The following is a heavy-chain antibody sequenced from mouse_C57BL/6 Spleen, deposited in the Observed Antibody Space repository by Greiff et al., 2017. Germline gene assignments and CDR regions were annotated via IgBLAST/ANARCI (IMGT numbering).Heavy chain of an antibody. J-gene: IGHJ1*03. CDR1: GYAFSSSW. CDR2: IYPGDGDT. CDR3: ARGRGSGYFDV. V-gene: IGHV1-82*01. Sequence: VQLQQSGPELVKPGASVKISCKASGYAFSSSWMNWVKQRPGKGLEWIGRIYPGDGDTNYNGKFKGKATLTADKSSSTAYMQLSSLTSEDSAVYFCARGRGSGYFDVWGTGTTVTVSS. D-gene: IGHD1-1*01.